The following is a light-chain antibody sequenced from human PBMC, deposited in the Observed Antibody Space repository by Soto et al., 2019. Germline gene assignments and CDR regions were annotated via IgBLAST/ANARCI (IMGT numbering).Light chain of an antibody. CDR1: QSVRGNY. J-gene: IGKJ1*01. CDR2: GAS. V-gene: IGKV3-20*01. Sequence: EIVLTQSPGTLSLSPGERATLSCRASQSVRGNYLAWHQQKPGQAPRLLIYGASSRATGIPDRFSGSGSGTDFTLTISRLEPEDFALYYCQQYGSSPWTFGQGTKVEIK. CDR3: QQYGSSPWT.